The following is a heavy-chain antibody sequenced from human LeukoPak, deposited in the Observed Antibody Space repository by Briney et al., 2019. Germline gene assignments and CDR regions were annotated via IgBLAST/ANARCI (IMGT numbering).Heavy chain of an antibody. J-gene: IGHJ4*02. CDR2: IIPIFGTA. CDR3: ARADYYDSSIVVGGDY. V-gene: IGHV1-69*06. CDR1: GGTFSSYA. D-gene: IGHD3-22*01. Sequence: GASVKVSCKASGGTFSSYAISWVRQAPGQGLEWMGGIIPIFGTANYAQKFQGRVTITADKSTSTAYMELSSLRSEDTAVYYCARADYYDSSIVVGGDYWGQGTLVTVSS.